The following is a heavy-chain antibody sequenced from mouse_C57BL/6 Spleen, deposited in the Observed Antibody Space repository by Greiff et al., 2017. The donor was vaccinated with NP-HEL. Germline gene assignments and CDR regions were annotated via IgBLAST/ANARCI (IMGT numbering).Heavy chain of an antibody. J-gene: IGHJ2*01. CDR1: GYAFSSSW. D-gene: IGHD2-5*01. CDR3: AREDYSNYVPFDY. V-gene: IGHV1-82*01. Sequence: VQLQQSGPELVKPGASVKISCKASGYAFSSSWMNWVKQRPGKGLEWIGRIYPGDGATNYNGKFKGKATLTADKSSSTAYMQLSSLTSEDSAVYFCAREDYSNYVPFDYWGQGTTLTVSS. CDR2: IYPGDGAT.